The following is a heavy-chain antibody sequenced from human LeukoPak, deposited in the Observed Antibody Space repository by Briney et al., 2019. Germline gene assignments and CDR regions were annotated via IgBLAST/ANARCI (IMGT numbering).Heavy chain of an antibody. D-gene: IGHD1-7*01. V-gene: IGHV1-8*01. CDR3: ARGDELELLDAFDI. Sequence: ASVKVSCKASGYTFTSYDINWVRHATGQGLEWMGWMNPNSGNTGYAQKFQGRVTMTRNTSISTAYMELSSLRSEDTAVYYCARGDELELLDAFDIWGQGTMVTVSS. J-gene: IGHJ3*02. CDR2: MNPNSGNT. CDR1: GYTFTSYD.